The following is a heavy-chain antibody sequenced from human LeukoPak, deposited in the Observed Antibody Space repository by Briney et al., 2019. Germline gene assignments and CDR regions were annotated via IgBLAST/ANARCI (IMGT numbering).Heavy chain of an antibody. J-gene: IGHJ6*03. Sequence: GGSLRLSCAASGFTFSSSDIHWVRQAPGKGLEWVAFIRYDGSNKNYADSVKGRFTISRDNSKNTLYLQMNSLRPEDTAVYYCAKNTMTTYQYYMDVWGKGTSVTISS. CDR1: GFTFSSSD. CDR3: AKNTMTTYQYYMDV. CDR2: IRYDGSNK. D-gene: IGHD4-11*01. V-gene: IGHV3-30*02.